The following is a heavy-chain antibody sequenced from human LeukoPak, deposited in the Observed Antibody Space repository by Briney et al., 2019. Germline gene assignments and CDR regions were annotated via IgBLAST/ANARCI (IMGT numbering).Heavy chain of an antibody. CDR2: INAGNGNT. CDR3: AAAPRGVWYFDL. V-gene: IGHV1-3*01. J-gene: IGHJ2*01. D-gene: IGHD3-10*01. Sequence: ASVKVSCKASGYTFTSYARHWVRQAPGQRVEWMGWINAGNGNTKYSQKFQGRVTITRDTSASTAYMELSSLRSEDTAVYYCAAAPRGVWYFDLWGRGTMVTVSS. CDR1: GYTFTSYA.